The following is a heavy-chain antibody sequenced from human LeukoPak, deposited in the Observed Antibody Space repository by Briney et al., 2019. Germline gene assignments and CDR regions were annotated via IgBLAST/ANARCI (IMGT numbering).Heavy chain of an antibody. J-gene: IGHJ4*02. CDR3: ARGPITYYDYVWGSYPPRNYFDY. D-gene: IGHD3-16*02. CDR2: ISAYNGNT. Sequence: ASVKVSCKASGYTFTSYGISWVRQAPGQGLEWMGWISAYNGNTNYAQKLQGRVTMTTDTSTSTAYMELRSLRSDDTAVYYCARGPITYYDYVWGSYPPRNYFDYWGQGTLVTVSS. CDR1: GYTFTSYG. V-gene: IGHV1-18*01.